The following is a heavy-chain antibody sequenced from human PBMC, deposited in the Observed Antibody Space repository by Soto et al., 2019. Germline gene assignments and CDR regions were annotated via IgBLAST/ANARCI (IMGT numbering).Heavy chain of an antibody. CDR2: IKEDGSEK. Sequence: GGSLRLSCAASGFTFSSSWMNWVRQAPGKGLEWVAGIKEDGSEKYYVDFVKGRFTISRDNVENSLYLQMNSLRGEDTAVYFCARDRGYSCFDYWGRGTLVTVSS. V-gene: IGHV3-7*01. CDR1: GFTFSSSW. CDR3: ARDRGYSCFDY. J-gene: IGHJ4*02. D-gene: IGHD5-18*01.